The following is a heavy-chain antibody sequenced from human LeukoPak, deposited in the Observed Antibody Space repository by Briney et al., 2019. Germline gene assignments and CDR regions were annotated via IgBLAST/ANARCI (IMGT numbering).Heavy chain of an antibody. V-gene: IGHV3-73*01. CDR3: TRQRWIVGADFDY. CDR2: IRSKVNSYAT. Sequence: GGSLRLSCAASGFTFSGSDMNWVRQASGKGLECVGRIRSKVNSYATAYAASVKGRFTISRDDSKNTAYLQMNSLKTEDTAVYYCTRQRWIVGADFDYWGQGTLVTVSS. D-gene: IGHD1-26*01. CDR1: GFTFSGSD. J-gene: IGHJ4*02.